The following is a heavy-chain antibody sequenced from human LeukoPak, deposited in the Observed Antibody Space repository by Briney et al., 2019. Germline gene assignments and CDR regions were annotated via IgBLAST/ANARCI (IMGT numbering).Heavy chain of an antibody. V-gene: IGHV3-11*01. CDR1: GFTFSDFY. CDR3: AKELLNIITYYFDY. J-gene: IGHJ4*02. Sequence: GGSLRLSCAASGFTFSDFYMSWIRQTPEKGLEWISHISTTGNTKYYADSVIGRFSISRDNAKNTLYLQMNSLRAEDTAVYYCAKELLNIITYYFDYWGQGTLVTVSS. D-gene: IGHD2/OR15-2a*01. CDR2: ISTTGNTK.